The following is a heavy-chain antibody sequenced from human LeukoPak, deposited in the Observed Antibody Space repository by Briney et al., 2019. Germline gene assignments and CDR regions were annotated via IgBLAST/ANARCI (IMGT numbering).Heavy chain of an antibody. D-gene: IGHD6-19*01. J-gene: IGHJ4*02. CDR2: ISAHNGYT. CDR1: NYNFSSPG. V-gene: IGHV1-18*01. Sequence: ASVKVSCKASNYNFSSPGISWVRQAPGQGLEWMGWISAHNGYTNTLENFQGRVTLTTDTSTSTAHMELRSLRSDDTAVYYCAIGAGSLGVLPYWGQGTRVTVVS. CDR3: AIGAGSLGVLPY.